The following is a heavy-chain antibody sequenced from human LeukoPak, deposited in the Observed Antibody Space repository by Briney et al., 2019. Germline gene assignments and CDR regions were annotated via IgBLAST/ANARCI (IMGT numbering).Heavy chain of an antibody. D-gene: IGHD2-2*01. V-gene: IGHV4-39*07. J-gene: IGHJ6*02. CDR2: INHSGST. Sequence: PSETLSLTCTVSGGSISSSSYYWSWIRQPPGKGLEWIGEINHSGSTNYNPSLKSRVAISVDTSKNQFSLKLSSVTAADTAVYYCRVVVPAASRNYYGMDVWGQGTTVTVSS. CDR1: GGSISSSSYY. CDR3: RVVVPAASRNYYGMDV.